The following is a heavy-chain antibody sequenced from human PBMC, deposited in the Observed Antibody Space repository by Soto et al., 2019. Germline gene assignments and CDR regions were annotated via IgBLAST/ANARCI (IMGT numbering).Heavy chain of an antibody. CDR1: GFTFSSYG. V-gene: IGHV3-30*18. D-gene: IGHD5-18*01. CDR2: ISDDGSNK. Sequence: QVQLVESGGGVVQPGRSLRLSCAASGFTFSSYGMHWVRQAPGKGLEWVAVISDDGSNKYYADSVKGRFTISRDNSKNTLYLQMNSLRAEDTAVYSCAKDWDGYSLDYGGQGTLVTVSS. CDR3: AKDWDGYSLDY. J-gene: IGHJ4*02.